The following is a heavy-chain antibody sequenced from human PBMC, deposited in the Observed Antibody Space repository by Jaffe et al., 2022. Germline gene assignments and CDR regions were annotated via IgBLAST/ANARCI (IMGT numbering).Heavy chain of an antibody. D-gene: IGHD6-19*01. CDR3: AKGKVAGGRDYFDY. Sequence: QVQLVESGGGVVQPGGSLRLSCAASGFTFSSYGMHWVRQAPGKGLEWVAFIRYDGSNKYYADSVKGRFTISRDNSKNTLYLQMNSLRAEDTAVYYCAKGKVAGGRDYFDYWGQGTLVTVSS. V-gene: IGHV3-30*02. CDR2: IRYDGSNK. CDR1: GFTFSSYG. J-gene: IGHJ4*02.